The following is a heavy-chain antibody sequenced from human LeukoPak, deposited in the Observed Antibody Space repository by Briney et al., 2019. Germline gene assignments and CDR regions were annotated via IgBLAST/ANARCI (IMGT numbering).Heavy chain of an antibody. CDR2: ISYDGSNK. CDR1: GFTFSSYG. V-gene: IGHV3-30*03. J-gene: IGHJ4*02. CDR3: ARDRQLRFLEWSFDY. Sequence: GGSLRLSCAASGFTFSSYGMHWVRQAPGKGLEWVAVISYDGSNKYYADSVKGRFTISRDNSKNTLYLQMNSLRAEDTAVYYCARDRQLRFLEWSFDYWGQGTLVTVSS. D-gene: IGHD3-3*01.